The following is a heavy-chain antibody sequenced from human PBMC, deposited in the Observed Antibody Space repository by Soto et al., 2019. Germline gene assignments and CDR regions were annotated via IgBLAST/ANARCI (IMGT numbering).Heavy chain of an antibody. V-gene: IGHV1-69*13. CDR3: ARARRQQLGLNWFDP. J-gene: IGHJ5*02. CDR2: IIPIFGTA. CDR1: GGTFSSYA. D-gene: IGHD6-13*01. Sequence: ASVKVSCKASGGTFSSYAISWVRQAPGQGLEWMGGIIPIFGTANYAQKFQGRVTITADESTSTAYMELSSLRSEDTAVYYCARARRQQLGLNWFDPWGQGTLVTVSS.